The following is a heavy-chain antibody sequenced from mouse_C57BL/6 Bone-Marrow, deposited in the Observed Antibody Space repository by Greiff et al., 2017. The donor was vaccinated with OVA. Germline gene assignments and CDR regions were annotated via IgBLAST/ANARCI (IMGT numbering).Heavy chain of an antibody. V-gene: IGHV2-5*01. CDR3: AKNERYWYFDV. CDR2: IWRGGST. J-gene: IGHJ1*03. CDR1: GFSLTSYG. Sequence: VHLVESGPGLVQPSQSLSITCTVSGFSLTSYGVHWVRQSPGKGLEWLGVIWRGGSTDYNAAFMSRLSITKDNSKSQVFFKMNSLQADDTAIYYCAKNERYWYFDVWGTGTTVTVSS.